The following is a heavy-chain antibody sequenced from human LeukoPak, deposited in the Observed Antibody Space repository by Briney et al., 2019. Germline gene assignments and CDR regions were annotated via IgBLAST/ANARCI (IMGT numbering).Heavy chain of an antibody. D-gene: IGHD6-19*01. V-gene: IGHV1-46*01. CDR3: ARGAGLPNYYYYYYMDV. J-gene: IGHJ6*03. CDR1: GYTFTNYY. Sequence: ASVKVSCKASGYTFTNYYIHWVRQAPGQGLEWMGIINPSGGSTSYAQNFQGRVTMTRDMSTSTVYMELSSLRSEDTAVYYCARGAGLPNYYYYYYMDVWGKGTTVTISS. CDR2: INPSGGST.